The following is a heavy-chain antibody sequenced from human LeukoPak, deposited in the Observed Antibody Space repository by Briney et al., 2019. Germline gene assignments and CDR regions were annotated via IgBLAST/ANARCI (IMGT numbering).Heavy chain of an antibody. J-gene: IGHJ3*02. D-gene: IGHD2-2*01. Sequence: PGGSLRLSCAASGFTFSSYAMSWVRQAPGKGLEWVSAISGSGGSTYYADSVKGRFTISRDNSKNTLYLQMNSLRAEDTAVYYCARERDIVVVPAATAFDIWGQGTMVTVSS. CDR1: GFTFSSYA. CDR2: ISGSGGST. CDR3: ARERDIVVVPAATAFDI. V-gene: IGHV3-23*01.